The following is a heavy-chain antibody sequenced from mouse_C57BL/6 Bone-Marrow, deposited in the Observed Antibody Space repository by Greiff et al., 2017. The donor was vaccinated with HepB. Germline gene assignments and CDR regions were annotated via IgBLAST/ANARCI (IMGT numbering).Heavy chain of an antibody. Sequence: VQLKQSGAELVRPGASVKLSCTASGFNIKDDYMHWVKQRPEQGLEWIGWIDPENGDTEYASKFQGKATITADTSSNTAYLQLSSLTSEDTAVYYCTIYYYGSSYEAWFAYWGQGTLVTVSA. CDR3: TIYYYGSSYEAWFAY. CDR2: IDPENGDT. CDR1: GFNIKDDY. J-gene: IGHJ3*01. V-gene: IGHV14-4*01. D-gene: IGHD1-1*01.